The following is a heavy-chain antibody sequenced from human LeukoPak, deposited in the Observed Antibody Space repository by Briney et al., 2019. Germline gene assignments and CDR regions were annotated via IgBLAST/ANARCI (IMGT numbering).Heavy chain of an antibody. Sequence: GESLKISCKGSGYIFTSYWIGWVRPMPGKGLEWMGIIYPGDSDTRYSPSFQGQVTISADKSISTAYLQWNSLKASDTAMYYCARQVAVAGLVDYWGQGTLVTVSS. CDR3: ARQVAVAGLVDY. J-gene: IGHJ4*02. CDR2: IYPGDSDT. V-gene: IGHV5-51*01. CDR1: GYIFTSYW. D-gene: IGHD6-19*01.